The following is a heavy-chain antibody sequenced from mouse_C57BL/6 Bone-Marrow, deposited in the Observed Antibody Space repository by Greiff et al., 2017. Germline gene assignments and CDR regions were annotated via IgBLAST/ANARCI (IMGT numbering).Heavy chain of an antibody. Sequence: QVQLKESGAELVRPGASVTLSCKASGYTFTDYEMHWVKQTPVHGLEWIGAIDPETGGTAYNQKFKGKAILTADKSSSTAYMELRSLTSEDSAVYYCTRWGYYDGYYVTWFAYWGQGTLVTVSA. V-gene: IGHV1-15*01. CDR3: TRWGYYDGYYVTWFAY. D-gene: IGHD2-3*01. J-gene: IGHJ3*01. CDR1: GYTFTDYE. CDR2: IDPETGGT.